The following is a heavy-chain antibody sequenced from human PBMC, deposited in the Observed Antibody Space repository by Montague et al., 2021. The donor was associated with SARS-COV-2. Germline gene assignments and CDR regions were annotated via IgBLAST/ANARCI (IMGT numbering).Heavy chain of an antibody. CDR3: ARLKRYFDSSGSPSAFDF. V-gene: IGHV4-39*02. CDR2: IYYTGNT. J-gene: IGHJ3*01. CDR1: GGSITNNIDY. Sequence: SETLSLTCTVSGGSITNNIDYWAWIRQPPGKGLEWIGSIYYTGNTXYNPSLKSRVTISVVTSKNHFTLKLSSVTAAGTAVYYCARLKRYFDSSGSPSAFDFWGQGTKVTVSS. D-gene: IGHD3-22*01.